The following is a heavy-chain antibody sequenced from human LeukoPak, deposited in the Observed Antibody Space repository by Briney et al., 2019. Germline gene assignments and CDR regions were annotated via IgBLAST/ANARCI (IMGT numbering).Heavy chain of an antibody. Sequence: PGGSLRLSCAASGFTFRSYGIHWVRQAPGKGLEWVTYISDDGRDKWYADSVKGRLTISRGNSKNTLSLQMNSLRPEDTAVYYCAKDKDYGWDYWGQGTLVTVSS. CDR2: ISDDGRDK. CDR1: GFTFRSYG. J-gene: IGHJ4*02. D-gene: IGHD4/OR15-4a*01. CDR3: AKDKDYGWDY. V-gene: IGHV3-30*02.